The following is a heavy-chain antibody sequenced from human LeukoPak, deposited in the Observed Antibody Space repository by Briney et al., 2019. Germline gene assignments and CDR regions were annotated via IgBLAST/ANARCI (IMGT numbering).Heavy chain of an antibody. CDR3: AKRSTLIKLYFEY. D-gene: IGHD1-1*01. CDR2: ISSRDGSR. J-gene: IGHJ4*02. V-gene: IGHV3-23*01. CDR1: GSTFSSYA. Sequence: GGSLRLSCAAYGSTFSSYAMSWVRHAPGKGLEWVWAISSRDGSRYDADAVKGRFTISRDNYKNTLYLQRNSLRAEDTAVYYWAKRSTLIKLYFEYWGQGTLVTVSS.